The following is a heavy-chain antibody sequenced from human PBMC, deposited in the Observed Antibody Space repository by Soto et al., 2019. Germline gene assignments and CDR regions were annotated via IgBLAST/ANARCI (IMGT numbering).Heavy chain of an antibody. Sequence: GGSLRLSCAASGFTFSSYAMSWVRQAPGKGLEWVSAISGSGGSTYYADSVKGRFTISRDNSKNTLYLQMNSLRAEDTAVYYCANRPRYCSSTSCFDYWGQGTLVTVS. D-gene: IGHD2-2*01. V-gene: IGHV3-23*01. J-gene: IGHJ4*02. CDR2: ISGSGGST. CDR3: ANRPRYCSSTSCFDY. CDR1: GFTFSSYA.